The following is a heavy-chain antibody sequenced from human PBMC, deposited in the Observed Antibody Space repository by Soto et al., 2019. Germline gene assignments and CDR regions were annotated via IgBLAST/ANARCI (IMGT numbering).Heavy chain of an antibody. V-gene: IGHV1-46*01. CDR3: ARDSYYYDSHDYVFIAY. CDR1: GYTFTSYY. D-gene: IGHD3-22*01. CDR2: IKPRSDTT. Sequence: ASVKVSCKASGYTFTSYYIHWVRQAPGQGLEWMGIIKPRSDTTTYAQKFQGRIAMTRDTSTSTIYMELSSLRSEDTAVYYCARDSYYYDSHDYVFIAYWGQGAQVTVSS. J-gene: IGHJ4*02.